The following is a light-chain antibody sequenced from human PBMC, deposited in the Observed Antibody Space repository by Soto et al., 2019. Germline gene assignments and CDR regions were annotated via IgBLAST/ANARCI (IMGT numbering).Light chain of an antibody. J-gene: IGKJ1*01. CDR3: QQYNDWPRT. Sequence: EIVMTQSPATLSVSPGERATLSCRASQSVGTYLAWYQQKPGQAPRILIYGASTRAAGISPRFSGGGSGTEFTLTISSLQSEDFAVDHCQQYNDWPRTFGQGTKVGIK. CDR1: QSVGTY. CDR2: GAS. V-gene: IGKV3-15*01.